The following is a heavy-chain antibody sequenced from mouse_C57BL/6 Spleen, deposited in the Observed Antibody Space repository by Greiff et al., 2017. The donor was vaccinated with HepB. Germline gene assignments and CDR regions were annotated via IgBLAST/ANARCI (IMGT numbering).Heavy chain of an antibody. D-gene: IGHD1-1*01. CDR2: IHPNSGST. CDR3: AREEGYYYGSSYENY. CDR1: GYTFTSYW. V-gene: IGHV1-64*01. J-gene: IGHJ2*01. Sequence: VQLQQPGAELVKPGASVKLSCKASGYTFTSYWMHWVKQRPGQGLEWIGMIHPNSGSTNYNEKLKSKATLTVDKSSSTAYMQLSSLTSEDSAVYYFAREEGYYYGSSYENYWGQGTTLTVSS.